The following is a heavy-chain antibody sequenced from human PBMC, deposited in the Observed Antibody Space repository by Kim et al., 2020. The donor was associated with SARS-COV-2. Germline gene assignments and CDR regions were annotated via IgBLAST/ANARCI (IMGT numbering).Heavy chain of an antibody. V-gene: IGHV5-10-1*01. CDR3: ARRSGDTSGYYRH. Sequence: YNPSFQGHVTTSTDKSIDTAYLQWSSLKASDTAMYYCARRSGDTSGYYRHWGQGTLVTVSS. D-gene: IGHD3-22*01. J-gene: IGHJ4*02.